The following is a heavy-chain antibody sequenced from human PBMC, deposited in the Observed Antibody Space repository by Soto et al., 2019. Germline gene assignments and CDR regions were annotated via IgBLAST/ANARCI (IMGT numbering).Heavy chain of an antibody. D-gene: IGHD4-17*01. CDR1: GDSISSSDR. CDR3: AKGNGLRAFDI. J-gene: IGHJ3*02. CDR2: IYHSGSA. Sequence: QVQLQESGPGRVKPSGTLSLTCAVSGDSISSSDRWTWVRQPPGKGLEWIGEIYHSGSANYSPSLTSRVTISIDKSKNQFSLKLTSVTAAYKAVYYCAKGNGLRAFDIWGQGTMVTVSS. V-gene: IGHV4-4*02.